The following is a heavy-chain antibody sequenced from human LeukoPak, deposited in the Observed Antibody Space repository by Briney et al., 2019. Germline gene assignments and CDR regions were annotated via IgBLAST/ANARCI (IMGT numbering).Heavy chain of an antibody. D-gene: IGHD2-8*01. CDR2: IYSGGGT. CDR3: ARLGVQSAGKYYFDY. V-gene: IGHV3-66*04. J-gene: IGHJ4*02. CDR1: GFTVSSNY. Sequence: PGGSLRLSCAASGFTVSSNYMSWVRQAPGRGLEWVSVIYSGGGTYYADSVKGRLTISRDNSKNTLYLQMNSLRAEDTAVYYCARLGVQSAGKYYFDYWGQGTLVTVSS.